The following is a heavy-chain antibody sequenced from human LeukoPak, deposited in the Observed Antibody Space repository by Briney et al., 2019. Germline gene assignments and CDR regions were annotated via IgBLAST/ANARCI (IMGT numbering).Heavy chain of an antibody. CDR1: GFTFSSYG. Sequence: GGSLRLSCAASGFTFSSYGLHWVRQAPGKGLEWVAVITYDGSNIYYADSVKGRFAISRDNSKNTLYLQMNSLRAEDTAVYYCANYGSGSPYWGQGTLVTVSS. V-gene: IGHV3-30*18. CDR3: ANYGSGSPY. CDR2: ITYDGSNI. D-gene: IGHD3-10*01. J-gene: IGHJ4*02.